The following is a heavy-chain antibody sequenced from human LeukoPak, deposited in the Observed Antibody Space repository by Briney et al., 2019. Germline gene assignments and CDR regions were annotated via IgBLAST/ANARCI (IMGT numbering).Heavy chain of an antibody. J-gene: IGHJ6*02. Sequence: SETLSLTCNVSGGSISSNYWSWIRQPPGKGLEWIGYIYYSENTLYNPSLKSRVTISRDTSKNQFSLKLTSMTAADTAVYYCARVPITIFGVVHGMDVWGQGATVTVSS. V-gene: IGHV4-59*01. CDR2: IYYSENT. D-gene: IGHD3-3*01. CDR3: ARVPITIFGVVHGMDV. CDR1: GGSISSNY.